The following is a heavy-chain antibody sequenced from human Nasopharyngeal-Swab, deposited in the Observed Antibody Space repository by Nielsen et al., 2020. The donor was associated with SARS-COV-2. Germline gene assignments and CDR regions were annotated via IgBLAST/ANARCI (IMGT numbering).Heavy chain of an antibody. CDR3: ARERGGGYGDY. Sequence: GGSLRLSCATSGFTFSPYTMTWVRQAPGKVLQWISYITSGNSVQYADSVRGRFTISRANAKNSLYLHMNSLTAEDTAVYYCARERGGGYGDYWGQGTLVTVSS. D-gene: IGHD5-12*01. V-gene: IGHV3-48*04. CDR1: GFTFSPYT. J-gene: IGHJ4*02. CDR2: ITSGNSV.